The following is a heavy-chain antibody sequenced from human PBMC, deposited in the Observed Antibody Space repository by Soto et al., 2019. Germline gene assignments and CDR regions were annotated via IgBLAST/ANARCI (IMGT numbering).Heavy chain of an antibody. CDR2: IIPILGIA. CDR1: GGTFSSYT. D-gene: IGHD2-15*01. J-gene: IGHJ3*02. Sequence: QVQLVQSGAEVKKPGSSVKVSCKASGGTFSSYTISWVRQAPGQGLEWMGRIIPILGIANYAQKFQGRVTITADKSTSTAYMELSSLRSEDTAVYYCARLCSGGSCYQRKDAFDIWGQGTMVTVSS. V-gene: IGHV1-69*02. CDR3: ARLCSGGSCYQRKDAFDI.